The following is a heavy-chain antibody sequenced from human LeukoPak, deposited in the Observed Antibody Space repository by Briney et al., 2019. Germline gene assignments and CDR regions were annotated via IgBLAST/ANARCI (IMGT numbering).Heavy chain of an antibody. CDR3: ARDLITMVRGASQYYYYYYMDV. CDR1: GYTFTGYY. CDR2: INPNSGGT. Sequence: GASVKVSCKASGYTFTGYYMHWVRQAPGQGLEWMGWINPNSGGTNYAQKFQGRVTMTRDTSISTAYMELSRLRSDDTAVYYCARDLITMVRGASQYYYYYYMDVWGKGTTVTVSS. V-gene: IGHV1-2*02. J-gene: IGHJ6*03. D-gene: IGHD3-10*01.